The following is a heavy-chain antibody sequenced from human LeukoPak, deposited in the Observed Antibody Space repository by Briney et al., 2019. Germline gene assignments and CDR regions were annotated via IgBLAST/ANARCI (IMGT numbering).Heavy chain of an antibody. CDR3: ARGQRTYIVRAVAGFDP. CDR2: INPSGGST. V-gene: IGHV1-46*01. J-gene: IGHJ5*02. CDR1: GYTFTSYY. D-gene: IGHD6-19*01. Sequence: ASVKVSCKASGYTFTSYYMHWLRQAPGQGLEWMGIINPSGGSTSYALKFQGRVTMTRDTSTSTVYMELSSLRSEDTAVYYCARGQRTYIVRAVAGFDPWGQGTLVTVSS.